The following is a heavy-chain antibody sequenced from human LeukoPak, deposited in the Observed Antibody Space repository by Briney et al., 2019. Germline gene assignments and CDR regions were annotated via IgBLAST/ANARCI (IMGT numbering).Heavy chain of an antibody. J-gene: IGHJ4*02. D-gene: IGHD6-19*01. CDR2: ISAYNGYT. Sequence: GASVKVSCKASGYTFTNYAISWVRQAPGQGLEWMAWISAYNGYTTYAQRFQGRVTLTTDTSTSTVHMDLGSLRSDDTAVYYCAREVVRYSRGWPDYWGPGTLVTVSS. V-gene: IGHV1-18*01. CDR3: AREVVRYSRGWPDY. CDR1: GYTFTNYA.